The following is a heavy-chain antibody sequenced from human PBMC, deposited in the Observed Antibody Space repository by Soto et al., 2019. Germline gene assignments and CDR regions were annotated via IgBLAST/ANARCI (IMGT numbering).Heavy chain of an antibody. V-gene: IGHV3-23*01. CDR2: ISASGGST. CDR1: GFTFTNYA. CDR3: AKVMRGSGSYYIYGMDV. D-gene: IGHD3-10*01. Sequence: EVQLLESGGGLVQPGGSLRLSCAASGFTFTNYAMSWVRQAPGKGLEWVSTISASGGSTYHADSVKGRFSISRDNSKNTLSMQMNSLRDEDTAGYYCAKVMRGSGSYYIYGMDVWGQGTTVTVS. J-gene: IGHJ6*02.